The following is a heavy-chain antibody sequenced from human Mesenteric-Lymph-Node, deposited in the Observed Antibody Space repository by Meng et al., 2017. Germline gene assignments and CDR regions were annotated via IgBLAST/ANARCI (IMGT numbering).Heavy chain of an antibody. CDR1: GYTFTGYY. CDR2: ITTYNGNT. J-gene: IGHJ4*01. Sequence: VKVSCKASGYTFTGYYMHWVLQAPGQGLEWMGWITTYNGNTNYAQKFQGRAAMTTDITTNTVYMELRSLTSDDTAVYYCAVDSSSTTSYGFEYWGHGTLVTVSS. CDR3: AVDSSSTTSYGFEY. D-gene: IGHD2/OR15-2a*01. V-gene: IGHV1-18*04.